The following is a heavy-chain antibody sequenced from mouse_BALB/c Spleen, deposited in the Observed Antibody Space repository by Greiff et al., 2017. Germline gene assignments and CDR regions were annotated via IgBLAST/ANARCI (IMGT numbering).Heavy chain of an antibody. CDR2: IYPGDGDT. Sequence: QVQLQQSGPELVKPGASVKISCKASGYAFSSSWMNWVKQRPGQGLEWIGRIYPGDGDTNYNGKFKGKATLTADKSSSTAYMQLSSLTSVDSAVYFCARENYGLYWYFDVWGAGTTVTVSS. D-gene: IGHD1-1*02. CDR1: GYAFSSSW. CDR3: ARENYGLYWYFDV. V-gene: IGHV1-82*01. J-gene: IGHJ1*01.